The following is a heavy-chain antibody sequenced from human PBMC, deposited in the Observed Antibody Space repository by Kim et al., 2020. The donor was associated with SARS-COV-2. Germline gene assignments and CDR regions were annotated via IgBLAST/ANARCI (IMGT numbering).Heavy chain of an antibody. CDR1: GYSFTSYW. CDR3: ARDPGIPAAIDLDAFDV. CDR2: IDPDDSYT. J-gene: IGHJ3*01. D-gene: IGHD2-2*02. V-gene: IGHV5-10-1*01. Sequence: GESLKISCKGSGYSFTSYWISWVRQLPGKGLEWKGSIDPDDSYTNYSPSLEGHITMSADKSIATAYLQWSSLKASDTALYFCARDPGIPAAIDLDAFDVWGQGSMVTVSS.